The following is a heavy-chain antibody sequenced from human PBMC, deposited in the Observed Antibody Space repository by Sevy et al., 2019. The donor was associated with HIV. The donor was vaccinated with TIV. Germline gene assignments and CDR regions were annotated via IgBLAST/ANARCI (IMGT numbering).Heavy chain of an antibody. CDR2: ISSSSSYK. CDR3: ARDGDRCSSTSCYGLDAFDI. V-gene: IGHV3-21*01. Sequence: GGSLRLSCAASGFTFSSYSMNWVRQAPGKGLEWVSSISSSSSYKYYADSVKGRFTISRDNAKNSLYLQMNSLRAEDTAVYYCARDGDRCSSTSCYGLDAFDIWGQGTMVTVSS. J-gene: IGHJ3*02. D-gene: IGHD2-2*01. CDR1: GFTFSSYS.